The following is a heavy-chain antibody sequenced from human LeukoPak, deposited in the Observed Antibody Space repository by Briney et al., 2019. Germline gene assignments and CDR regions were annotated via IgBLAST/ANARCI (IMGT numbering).Heavy chain of an antibody. J-gene: IGHJ5*02. V-gene: IGHV1-24*01. D-gene: IGHD6-19*01. CDR2: FDPEDGET. CDR1: GYTLTELS. Sequence: ASVKVSCKVSGYTLTELSMHWVRQAPGKGLEWMGGFDPEDGETIYAQKFQGRVTMTEDTSTDTAYMELSSLRSEDTAVYYCATTVAVAGTRDWFDPWGQGTLVTVSS. CDR3: ATTVAVAGTRDWFDP.